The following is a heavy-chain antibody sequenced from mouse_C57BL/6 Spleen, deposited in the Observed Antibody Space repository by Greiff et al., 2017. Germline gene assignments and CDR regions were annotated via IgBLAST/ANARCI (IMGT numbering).Heavy chain of an antibody. CDR3: ARSYSNYYFDY. CDR1: GYAFSSSW. CDR2: IYPGDGDT. J-gene: IGHJ2*01. V-gene: IGHV1-82*01. Sequence: VQLQQSGPELVKPGASVKISCKASGYAFSSSWMNWVKQRPGKGLEWIGRIYPGDGDTNYNGKFKGKATLTADKSSSTAYMQLSSLTSEDSAVYICARSYSNYYFDYWGQGTTLTVSS. D-gene: IGHD2-5*01.